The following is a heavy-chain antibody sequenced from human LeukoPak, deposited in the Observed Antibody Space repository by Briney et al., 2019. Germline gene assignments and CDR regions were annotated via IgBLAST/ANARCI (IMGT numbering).Heavy chain of an antibody. CDR2: ISYDGSNK. CDR3: ALGSDCSS. D-gene: IGHD2-21*02. CDR1: GFTFSSYA. V-gene: IGHV3-30*14. Sequence: GRSLRLSCAASGFTFSSYAMHWVRQAPGKGLEWVAVISYDGSNKYYADSVKGRFTISRDNAKNLVYLQMSSLRAEDTAVYYCALGSDCSSWGQGTLVTVSS. J-gene: IGHJ5*02.